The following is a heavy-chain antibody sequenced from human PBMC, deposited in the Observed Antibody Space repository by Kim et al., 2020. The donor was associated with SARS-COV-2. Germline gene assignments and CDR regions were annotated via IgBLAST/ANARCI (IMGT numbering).Heavy chain of an antibody. CDR3: AKGSGLDY. J-gene: IGHJ4*02. Sequence: GGSTTYADSVKGRFTISRDNSKTTLYLQMNSLRAEDTAVYYCAKGSGLDYWGQGTLVTVSS. V-gene: IGHV3-23*01. D-gene: IGHD1-26*01. CDR2: GGST.